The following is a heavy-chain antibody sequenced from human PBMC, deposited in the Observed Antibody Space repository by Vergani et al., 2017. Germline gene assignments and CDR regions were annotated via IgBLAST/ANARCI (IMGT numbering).Heavy chain of an antibody. CDR3: GRVADFYGLGSRLLDL. J-gene: IGHJ5*02. CDR2: MYHSGST. D-gene: IGHD3-10*01. Sequence: QLQLQESGSGLVKPSQTLSLTCAVSGDSITNGGFSWNWIRQHPGKELEWIGYMYHSGSTNYNPSLETRVTISGDTSKNQFSLKLNSVTAADTAVYYCGRVADFYGLGSRLLDLWGQGILVTVSS. CDR1: GDSITNGGFS. V-gene: IGHV4-30-2*01.